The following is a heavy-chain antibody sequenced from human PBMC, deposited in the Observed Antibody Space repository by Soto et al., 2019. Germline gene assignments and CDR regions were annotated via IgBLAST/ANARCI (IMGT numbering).Heavy chain of an antibody. D-gene: IGHD5-18*01. CDR1: GFTFSSYG. CDR2: ISYDGSNK. CDR3: AKGDTAMVTGLVDYYGMDV. V-gene: IGHV3-30*18. J-gene: IGHJ6*02. Sequence: GGSLRLSCAASGFTFSSYGMHWVRQAPGKGLEWVAVISYDGSNKYYADSVKGRFTISRDNSKNTLYLQMNSLRAEDTAVYYCAKGDTAMVTGLVDYYGMDVWGQGTTVTVSS.